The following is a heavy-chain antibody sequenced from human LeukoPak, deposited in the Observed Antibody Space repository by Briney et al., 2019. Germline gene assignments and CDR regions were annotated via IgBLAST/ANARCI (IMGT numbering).Heavy chain of an antibody. CDR3: ARQDIAAPYYFDY. Sequence: SETLSLTCTVSGGSISSYYWSWIRQPPGKGLEWIGYIYYSGSTNYNPSLKSRVTISVDTSKNQFSLKLSSVTAADTAVYYCARQDIAAPYYFDYWGQGTLVTVSS. CDR2: IYYSGST. CDR1: GGSISSYY. V-gene: IGHV4-59*01. J-gene: IGHJ4*02. D-gene: IGHD6-13*01.